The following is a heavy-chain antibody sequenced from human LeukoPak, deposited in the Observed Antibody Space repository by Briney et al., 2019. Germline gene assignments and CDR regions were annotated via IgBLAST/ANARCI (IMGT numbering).Heavy chain of an antibody. D-gene: IGHD4-17*01. CDR2: IYYSGST. Sequence: SETLSLTCTVSGSSISSSSYYWGWIRQPPGKGLEWIGSIYYSGSTYYNPSLKSRVTISVDTSKNQFSLKLSSVTAADTAVYYCARDLIVHDYGDYGIGYWGQGTLVTVSS. V-gene: IGHV4-39*07. J-gene: IGHJ4*02. CDR1: GSSISSSSYY. CDR3: ARDLIVHDYGDYGIGY.